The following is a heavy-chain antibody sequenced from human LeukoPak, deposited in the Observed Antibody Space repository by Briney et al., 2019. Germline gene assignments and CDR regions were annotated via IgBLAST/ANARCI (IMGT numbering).Heavy chain of an antibody. CDR3: ARTELGGNQDY. Sequence: SETLSLTCAVYGGSFSGYYWSWIRQPPGKGLEWIGKINHSGSTNYNPSLKSRVTISVDTSKNQFSLKLSSVTAADTAVYYCARTELGGNQDYWGQGTLVTVSS. CDR2: INHSGST. D-gene: IGHD4-23*01. V-gene: IGHV4-34*01. J-gene: IGHJ4*02. CDR1: GGSFSGYY.